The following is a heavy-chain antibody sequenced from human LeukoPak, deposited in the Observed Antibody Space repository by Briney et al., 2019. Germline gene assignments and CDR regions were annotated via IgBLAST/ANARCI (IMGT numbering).Heavy chain of an antibody. Sequence: PGRSLRLSCAASGFSFRNYGMHWVRQAPGKGLEWVAVISIDGREKYYADSVKGRFTISRDNSKNTLYLQMNSLRGDDTAVYYCANPQSRGYDYLDYWGQGTLVTVSS. J-gene: IGHJ4*02. CDR2: ISIDGREK. CDR1: GFSFRNYG. CDR3: ANPQSRGYDYLDY. V-gene: IGHV3-30*18. D-gene: IGHD5-12*01.